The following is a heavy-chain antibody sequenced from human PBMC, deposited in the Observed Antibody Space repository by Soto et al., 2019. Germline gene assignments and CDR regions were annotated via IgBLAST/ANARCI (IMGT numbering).Heavy chain of an antibody. Sequence: SETLSLTCTVSGGSISPFYWSWVRQPPGKGLEWIGYLYYSGNTNYNPSLKSRVTISVDASKNQVSLRLTSVTAADTATYYCAHRPAYDISTGYYPFDYWGQGSLVTVS. V-gene: IGHV4-59*01. CDR1: GGSISPFY. D-gene: IGHD3-9*01. J-gene: IGHJ4*02. CDR2: LYYSGNT. CDR3: AHRPAYDISTGYYPFDY.